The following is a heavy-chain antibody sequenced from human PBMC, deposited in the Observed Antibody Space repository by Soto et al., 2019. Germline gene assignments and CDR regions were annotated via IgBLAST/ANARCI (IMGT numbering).Heavy chain of an antibody. Sequence: GSLRLSCAASGFTLSRYAMSCVRQAPGKGLEWVAVIWYDGSNKYYADSVKGRFTISRDNSKNTLYLQMNSLRAEDTAVYYCARAHGNRFDYWGQGALVTVSS. J-gene: IGHJ4*02. CDR1: GFTLSRYA. CDR3: ARAHGNRFDY. V-gene: IGHV3-33*08. CDR2: IWYDGSNK.